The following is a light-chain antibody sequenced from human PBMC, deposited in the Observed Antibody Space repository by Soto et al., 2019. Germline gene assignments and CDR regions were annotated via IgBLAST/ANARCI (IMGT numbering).Light chain of an antibody. CDR2: GAS. CDR1: QSVRSN. CDR3: QHQNKCPFT. V-gene: IGKV3D-15*01. Sequence: EIVMTQSPATLSVSPGERATLSCRASQSVRSNLAWYQQKPGQAPRLLIYGASTRAIGIPARFSGSGSGTEFTLTISSLQSEDFAVYHCQHQNKCPFTFRGWSKLNIK. J-gene: IGKJ4*01.